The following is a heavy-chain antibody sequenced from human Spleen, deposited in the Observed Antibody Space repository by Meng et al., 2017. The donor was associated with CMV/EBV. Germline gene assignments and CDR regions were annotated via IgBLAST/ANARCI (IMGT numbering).Heavy chain of an antibody. V-gene: IGHV1-24*01. J-gene: IGHJ4*02. D-gene: IGHD3-3*01. CDR3: ATPPPVTGVVILY. CDR2: FDPEDGEI. CDR1: GYSLSEKS. Sequence: KISGYSLSEKSMHWVRQAPGKGLEWMGGFDPEDGEIIQAQKFQGRVTMTEDTSTDTAYMELSSLRPEDTAVYYCATPPPVTGVVILYWGQGTLVTVSS.